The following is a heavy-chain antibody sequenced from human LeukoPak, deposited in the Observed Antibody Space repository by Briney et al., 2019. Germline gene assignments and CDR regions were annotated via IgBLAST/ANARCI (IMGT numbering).Heavy chain of an antibody. D-gene: IGHD3-10*01. CDR2: ISNSGGNT. V-gene: IGHV3-23*01. CDR1: GFTFSIYA. J-gene: IGHJ4*02. CDR3: ARHYYYASGNYFDY. Sequence: GGSLRLSCAASGFTFSIYAMSWVRQAPGKGLEWVSTISNSGGNTYYADSGKGRFTISRDNSKNTLYLQMNSLRAEDTAVYYCARHYYYASGNYFDYWGQGTLVTVSS.